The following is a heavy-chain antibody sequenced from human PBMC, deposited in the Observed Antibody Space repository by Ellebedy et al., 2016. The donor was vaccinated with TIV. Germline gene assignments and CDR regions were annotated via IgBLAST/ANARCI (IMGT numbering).Heavy chain of an antibody. CDR2: IYYSGST. D-gene: IGHD3-22*01. J-gene: IGHJ6*02. CDR1: GGSISSYY. V-gene: IGHV4-59*01. CDR3: ARAPYYYDSSGYYYPPYYYYYGMDV. Sequence: MPSETLSLTCTVSGGSISSYYWSWIRQPPGKGLEWIGYIYYSGSTNYNPSLKSRVTISVDTSKNQFSLKLSSVTAADTAVYYCARAPYYYDSSGYYYPPYYYYYGMDVWGQGTMVTVSS.